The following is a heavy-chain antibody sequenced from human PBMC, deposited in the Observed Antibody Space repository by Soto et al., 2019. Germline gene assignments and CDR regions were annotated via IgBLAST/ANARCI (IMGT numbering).Heavy chain of an antibody. CDR1: GGTFSSYA. CDR3: AMYYYDSSGYGY. Sequence: SVKVSCKASGGTFSSYAISWVRPAPGQGLEWMGGIIPIFGTANYAQKFQGRVTITADESTSTAYMELSSLRSEDTAVYYCAMYYYDSSGYGYWGQGTLVTVSS. V-gene: IGHV1-69*13. J-gene: IGHJ4*02. CDR2: IIPIFGTA. D-gene: IGHD3-22*01.